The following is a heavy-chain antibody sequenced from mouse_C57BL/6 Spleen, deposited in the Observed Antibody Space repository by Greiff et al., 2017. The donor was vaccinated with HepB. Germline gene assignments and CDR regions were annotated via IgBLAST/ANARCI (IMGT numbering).Heavy chain of an antibody. Sequence: QVQLQQPGAELVRPASSVKLSCKASGYTFTSYWMHWVKQKPIQGLEWIGNIDPSDSETHYNQKFKDKATLTVDKSSSTAYMQLSSLTAEDSAVYYCARILEGYWGQGTTLTVSS. V-gene: IGHV1-52*01. CDR2: IDPSDSET. CDR3: ARILEGY. CDR1: GYTFTSYW. D-gene: IGHD1-1*01. J-gene: IGHJ2*01.